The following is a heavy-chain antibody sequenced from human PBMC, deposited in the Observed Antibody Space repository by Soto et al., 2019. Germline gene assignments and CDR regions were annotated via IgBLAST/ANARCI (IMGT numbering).Heavy chain of an antibody. V-gene: IGHV4-39*01. J-gene: IGHJ5*02. CDR3: ARHRGPMVRGVITNWFDP. CDR1: VGSISSSSYY. CDR2: IYYSGST. Sequence: SETLSLTGTVSVGSISSSSYYWGWIRQPPGKGLEWIGSIYYSGSTYYNPSLKSRVTISVDTSKNQFSLKLSSVTAADTAVYYCARHRGPMVRGVITNWFDPWGQGTLVTVSS. D-gene: IGHD3-10*01.